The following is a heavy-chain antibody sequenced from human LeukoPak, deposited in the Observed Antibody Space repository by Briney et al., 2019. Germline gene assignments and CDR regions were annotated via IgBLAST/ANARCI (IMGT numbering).Heavy chain of an antibody. CDR3: ARLSTTVANDY. CDR1: GGSISSSRYY. Sequence: SETLSLTCTVSGGSISSSRYYWAWIRQPPGKGLEWIGSIYFSGSTYYNPSLKSRVTMSVDTSKNQFSLKLSSVTAADTAVYYCARLSTTVANDYWGQGTLVTVSS. D-gene: IGHD4-23*01. CDR2: IYFSGST. V-gene: IGHV4-39*01. J-gene: IGHJ4*02.